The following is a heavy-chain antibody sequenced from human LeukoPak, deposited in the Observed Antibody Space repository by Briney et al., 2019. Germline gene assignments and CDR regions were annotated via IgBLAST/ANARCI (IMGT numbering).Heavy chain of an antibody. D-gene: IGHD3-10*01. CDR3: ARDPRLLWFGELPRDWFDP. J-gene: IGHJ5*02. CDR2: IYTSGST. V-gene: IGHV4-61*02. CDR1: GGSISSGSYY. Sequence: SPSETLSLTCTVSGGSISSGSYYWSWIRQPAGKGLEWIGRIYTSGSTNYNPSLKSRVTISVDTSKNQFSLKLSSVTAADTAVYYCARDPRLLWFGELPRDWFDPWGQGTLVTVSS.